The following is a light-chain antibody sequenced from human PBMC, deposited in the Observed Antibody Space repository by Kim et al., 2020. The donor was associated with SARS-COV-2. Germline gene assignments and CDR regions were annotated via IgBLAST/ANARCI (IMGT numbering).Light chain of an antibody. CDR3: QQYNDWPLIT. Sequence: IVMTQSPGPLSVSPGDGVTLSCRASESVGNNLAWYQQRPGRAPRLLIYGASTRATEISPRFSGSGSGTEFTLTIRSLQSDDLAVYYCQQYNDWPLITFGGGTKVDIK. CDR2: GAS. V-gene: IGKV3-15*01. J-gene: IGKJ4*01. CDR1: ESVGNN.